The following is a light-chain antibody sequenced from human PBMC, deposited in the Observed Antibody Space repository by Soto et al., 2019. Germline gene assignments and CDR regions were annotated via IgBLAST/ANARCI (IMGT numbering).Light chain of an antibody. CDR2: GAS. J-gene: IGKJ1*01. CDR3: QQYNNWPPWT. CDR1: ETVATN. Sequence: EEVMTHSPATLSVRQTDRDPIXLLTSETVATNLAWYQQKPGQAPRLLISGASTRAAGISDRFRGSGSGTEFTLTISSLRSEDSAIYYCQQYNNWPPWTFGQGTKVDIK. V-gene: IGKV3-15*01.